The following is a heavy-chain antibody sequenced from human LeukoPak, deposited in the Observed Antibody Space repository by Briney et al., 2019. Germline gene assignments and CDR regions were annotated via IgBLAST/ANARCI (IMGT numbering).Heavy chain of an antibody. J-gene: IGHJ4*02. CDR3: ARASNGGYDSSGYYYYYFDY. CDR1: GGSFSGYY. D-gene: IGHD3-22*01. Sequence: SETLSLTCAVYGGSFSGYYWSWIRQPPGKGLEWIGEINHSGSTNYNPSLKSRVTISVDTSKNQFSLKLSSVTAADTAVYYCARASNGGYDSSGYYYYYFDYWGQGTLVTVSS. V-gene: IGHV4-34*01. CDR2: INHSGST.